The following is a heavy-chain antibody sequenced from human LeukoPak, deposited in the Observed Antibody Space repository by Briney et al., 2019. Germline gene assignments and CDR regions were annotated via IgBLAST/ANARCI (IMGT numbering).Heavy chain of an antibody. D-gene: IGHD1-1*01. J-gene: IGHJ3*02. CDR1: EFTFSKFP. CDR3: AKSLFTSATGTGRAFHI. Sequence: GGSLRLSCAASEFTFSKFPMGWVRQAPGRGLEWVSAISASGDVTFHADSVRGRFTISRDNSKSTLFLQMNDLRVEATAKFYCAKSLFTSATGTGRAFHIWGQGTMVSVSS. V-gene: IGHV3-23*01. CDR2: ISASGDVT.